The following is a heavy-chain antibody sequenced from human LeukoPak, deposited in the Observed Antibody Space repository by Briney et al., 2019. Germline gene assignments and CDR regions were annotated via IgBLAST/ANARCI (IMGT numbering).Heavy chain of an antibody. CDR2: IQPDGNDK. J-gene: IGHJ4*02. CDR1: GFIFNEYG. Sequence: SGGSLRLSCAASGFIFNEYGMHWVRQAPGKGLEWVALIQPDGNDKYYVDSVKGRFTVSRDNSKNTLYLQSNSLRVEDTALYYCAKRDKTTEFDYWGQGTLVTVSS. CDR3: AKRDKTTEFDY. D-gene: IGHD1-1*01. V-gene: IGHV3-30*02.